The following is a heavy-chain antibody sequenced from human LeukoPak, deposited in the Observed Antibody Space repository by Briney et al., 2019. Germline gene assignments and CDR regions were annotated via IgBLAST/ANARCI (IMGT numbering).Heavy chain of an antibody. J-gene: IGHJ3*02. V-gene: IGHV5-51*01. CDR2: IYPGDSNT. D-gene: IGHD2-2*01. CDR1: GYRFTNYW. CDR3: ASLGHCTSTSCPTGVFDI. Sequence: GESLKIPCKASGYRFTNYWIGWVRQMPEKGLEWMGIIYPGDSNTRYRPSFQGQVTISADKSISTAYLQWSSLKASDTAMYYCASLGHCTSTSCPTGVFDIWGQGTMVTVSS.